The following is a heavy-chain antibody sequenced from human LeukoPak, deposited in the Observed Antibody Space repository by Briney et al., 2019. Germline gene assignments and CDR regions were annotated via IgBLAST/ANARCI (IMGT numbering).Heavy chain of an antibody. CDR1: GGSISSYY. CDR2: IYYSGST. D-gene: IGHD3-22*01. V-gene: IGHV4-59*12. CDR3: ATRSSTGYYLTWDY. Sequence: SETLSLTCTVSGGSISSYYWSWIRQPPGKGLEWIGFIYYSGSTNSNPPLKSRVTISVDTSKNQFSLKLSSVTAADTAVYYCATRSSTGYYLTWDYWGQGTLVTVSS. J-gene: IGHJ4*02.